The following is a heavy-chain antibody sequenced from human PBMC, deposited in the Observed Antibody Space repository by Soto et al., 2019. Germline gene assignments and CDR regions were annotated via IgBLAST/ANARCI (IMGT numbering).Heavy chain of an antibody. CDR3: ARDESAGSSTTN. V-gene: IGHV3-21*01. Sequence: EVQLMESGGGLVKPGGSLRLSCAASGVGFSTYGMSWVRQAPGKGPEWVSSIDSSGRYVYYADSVEGRFTTSRDNAKNSLYLQMNSLRVEDTALYFCARDESAGSSTTNWGQGTLVTVSS. CDR2: IDSSGRYV. J-gene: IGHJ4*02. CDR1: GVGFSTYG. D-gene: IGHD2-2*01.